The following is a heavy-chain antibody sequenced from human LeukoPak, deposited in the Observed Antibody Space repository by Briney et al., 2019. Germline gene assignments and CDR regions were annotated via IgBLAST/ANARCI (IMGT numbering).Heavy chain of an antibody. J-gene: IGHJ6*04. D-gene: IGHD6-19*01. Sequence: PGGSLRLSCAASGFTFSDHYMDWVRQAPGKGLEWVGRTRNKDNSYTTEYAAYVKGRFTISRDDSKNSLYLQMNSLKTEDTAVYYCARSGIAVAGPPYYYYYGMDVWGKGTTVTVSS. CDR2: TRNKDNSYTT. CDR1: GFTFSDHY. V-gene: IGHV3-72*01. CDR3: ARSGIAVAGPPYYYYYGMDV.